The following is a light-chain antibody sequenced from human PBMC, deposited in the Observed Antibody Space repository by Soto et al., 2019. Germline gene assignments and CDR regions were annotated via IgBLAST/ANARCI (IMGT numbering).Light chain of an antibody. V-gene: IGKV4-1*01. CDR3: QQCHSSPIT. CDR2: WAS. J-gene: IGKJ3*01. Sequence: DIVMTQSPDSLAVSLGEGATINCKSSQSVLYTSNNKNYLAWYQRKPGQPPKLLISWASTRQSGVPDRFSGSGSGTVFTLTISSVQAEDVAVYYCQQCHSSPITFGPGTKVDIK. CDR1: QSVLYTSNNKNY.